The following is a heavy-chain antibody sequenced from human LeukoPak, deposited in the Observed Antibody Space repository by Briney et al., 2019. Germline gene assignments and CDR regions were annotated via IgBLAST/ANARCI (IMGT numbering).Heavy chain of an antibody. CDR1: GGTFSRYA. CDR3: ATWDDYNDCSGYYSAFDI. CDR2: IIPILGIA. V-gene: IGHV1-69*04. D-gene: IGHD3-22*01. Sequence: SVKVSCKAYGGTFSRYALTWVRQAPGQGLEWMGRIIPILGIASYAQKFQGRVTITADTSTTTAYMELSSLRSEDTAVYYCATWDDYNDCSGYYSAFDIWGQGTMVTVSS. J-gene: IGHJ3*02.